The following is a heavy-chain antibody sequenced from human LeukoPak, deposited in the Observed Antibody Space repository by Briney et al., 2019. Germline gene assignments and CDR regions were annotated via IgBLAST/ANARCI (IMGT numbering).Heavy chain of an antibody. CDR1: GFTFSSYA. D-gene: IGHD3-9*01. J-gene: IGHJ4*02. Sequence: GGSLRLSCAASGFTFSSYAMSWVRQAPGKGREWGSAISGSGGSTYYADSGKGRFTISRDNSKNTLYLQMNSLRAEDTAVYYCAKLPYFAWLSYFDYWGQGTLVTVSS. V-gene: IGHV3-23*01. CDR3: AKLPYFAWLSYFDY. CDR2: ISGSGGST.